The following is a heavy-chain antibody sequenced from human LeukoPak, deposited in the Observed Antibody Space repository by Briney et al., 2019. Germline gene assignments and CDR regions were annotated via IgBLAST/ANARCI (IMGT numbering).Heavy chain of an antibody. Sequence: SETLSLTCTVSGGSISSYYWSWIRQPPGKGLEWIGYIFYTGSDNSNYNPSLRSRVTISIDTSKNQFSLKLSSVTAADTAVYYCARDRVPAEGWFDPWGQGTLVTVSS. J-gene: IGHJ5*02. CDR3: ARDRVPAEGWFDP. V-gene: IGHV4-59*12. CDR2: IFYTGSDNS. D-gene: IGHD2-2*01. CDR1: GGSISSYY.